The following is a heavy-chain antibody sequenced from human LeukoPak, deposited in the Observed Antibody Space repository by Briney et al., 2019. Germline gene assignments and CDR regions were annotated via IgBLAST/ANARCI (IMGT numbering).Heavy chain of an antibody. CDR3: ARRAGLRYFDWSYYYFDY. D-gene: IGHD3-9*01. CDR1: GFIFSTYW. V-gene: IGHV3-7*01. CDR2: IKHDGSER. J-gene: IGHJ4*02. Sequence: GGSLRLSCEASGFIFSTYWMSWVRQAPGKGLEWVANIKHDGSERYYVDSVKGRFIMSRDNAKNSLFLQMNSLRAEDTAVYYCARRAGLRYFDWSYYYFDYWGQGTLVTVSS.